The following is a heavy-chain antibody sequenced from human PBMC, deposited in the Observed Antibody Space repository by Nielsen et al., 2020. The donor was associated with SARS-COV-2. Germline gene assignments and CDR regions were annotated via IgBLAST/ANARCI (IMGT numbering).Heavy chain of an antibody. CDR1: GGSISSYY. CDR3: ARGGGGDTAMGDYWYFDL. J-gene: IGHJ2*01. Sequence: SETLSLTCTVSGGSISSYYWSWIRQPPGKGLEWMGYIYYSGSTNYNPSPTSRVTISVDTSKNQLSLKLSSVTAADTAVYYGARGGGGDTAMGDYWYFDLWGRGTLVTVSS. D-gene: IGHD5-18*01. V-gene: IGHV4-59*08. CDR2: IYYSGST.